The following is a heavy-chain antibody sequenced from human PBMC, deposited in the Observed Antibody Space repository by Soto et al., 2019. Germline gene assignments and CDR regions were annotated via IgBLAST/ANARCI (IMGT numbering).Heavy chain of an antibody. V-gene: IGHV1-46*01. Sequence: QVQLVQSGAEVRKPGASVKVSCKASGCTFTSYYMHWVRQAPGQGLEWMGIINPSGGRTSYAQKFQGRVTMTRDTSTSTVYMELSSLRSEDTAVYYCARDQLRFLEWLRGGYFDYWGQGTLVTVSS. D-gene: IGHD3-3*01. CDR1: GCTFTSYY. CDR3: ARDQLRFLEWLRGGYFDY. J-gene: IGHJ4*02. CDR2: INPSGGRT.